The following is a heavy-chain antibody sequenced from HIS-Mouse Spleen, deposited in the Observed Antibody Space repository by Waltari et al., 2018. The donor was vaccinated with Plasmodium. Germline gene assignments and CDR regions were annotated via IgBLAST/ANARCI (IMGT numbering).Heavy chain of an antibody. CDR3: AKVAQGTRDAFDI. D-gene: IGHD2-8*01. J-gene: IGHJ3*02. CDR1: GFTFSSYG. CDR2: IWYDGSNK. V-gene: IGHV3-33*06. Sequence: QVQLVESGGGVVQPGRSLRLSCAASGFTFSSYGMHWVRQAPGKGLEWVAVIWYDGSNKYYADSVKARFTISRDNSKNTLYLQMNSLRAEDTAVYYCAKVAQGTRDAFDIWGQGTMVTVSS.